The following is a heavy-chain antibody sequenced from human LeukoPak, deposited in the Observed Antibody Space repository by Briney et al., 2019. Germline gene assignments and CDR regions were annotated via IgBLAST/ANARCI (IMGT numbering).Heavy chain of an antibody. CDR2: IYYSGST. J-gene: IGHJ5*02. CDR3: ARHLYYGSGWHLERISRFDP. D-gene: IGHD3-10*01. Sequence: SETLSLTCTVSGGSISSSSYYWGWIRQPPGKGLVWIGSIYYSGSTYYNPSLKSRVTTSVDTSKNQFSLKLSSVTAADTAVYYCARHLYYGSGWHLERISRFDPWGQGTLVTVSS. V-gene: IGHV4-39*01. CDR1: GGSISSSSYY.